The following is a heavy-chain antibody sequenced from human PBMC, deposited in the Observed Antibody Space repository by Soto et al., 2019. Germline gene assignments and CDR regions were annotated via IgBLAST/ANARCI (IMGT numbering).Heavy chain of an antibody. Sequence: QVQLQESGPGLVKPSQTLSLTCTVSGGSISSGGYYWSWIRQHPGKGLEWIGNIYYSGRTYYNPSLKGRVTISVDTSKNQFSLKVSSVTGADTAVYYCAGVFSDSSSFFDPWGQGTLVTVSS. CDR1: GGSISSGGYY. V-gene: IGHV4-31*03. CDR2: IYYSGRT. D-gene: IGHD6-13*01. J-gene: IGHJ5*02. CDR3: AGVFSDSSSFFDP.